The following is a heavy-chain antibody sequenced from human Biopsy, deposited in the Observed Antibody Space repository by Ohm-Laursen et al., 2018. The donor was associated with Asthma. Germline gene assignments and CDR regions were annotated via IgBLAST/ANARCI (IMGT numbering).Heavy chain of an antibody. V-gene: IGHV4-30-4*02. Sequence: SDTLSLTCTVGGAYIGSRDHHWSWIRQHPGKGLEWIGYIHHSGTSYFNPSLKSRVSFSRDTSKNQFSLRLSSVTAADTAMYYCARIPRRSGSYFVDYWGQGTLVTVSS. D-gene: IGHD3-22*01. CDR2: IHHSGTS. J-gene: IGHJ4*02. CDR1: GAYIGSRDHH. CDR3: ARIPRRSGSYFVDY.